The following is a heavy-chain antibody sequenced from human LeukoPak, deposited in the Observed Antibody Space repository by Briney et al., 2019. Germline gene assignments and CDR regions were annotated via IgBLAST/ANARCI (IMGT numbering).Heavy chain of an antibody. J-gene: IGHJ4*02. CDR3: ASEYSSGWYGYFDY. CDR1: GFTVSSNY. D-gene: IGHD6-19*01. V-gene: IGHV3-66*01. CDR2: IYSGGST. Sequence: GGSLRLSCAASGFTVSSNYMSWVRQAPGKGLEWVSVIYSGGSTYYADSVKGRFTISRDNSKNTLYLQMNSLRAEDTAVYYCASEYSSGWYGYFDYWGQGTLVTVSS.